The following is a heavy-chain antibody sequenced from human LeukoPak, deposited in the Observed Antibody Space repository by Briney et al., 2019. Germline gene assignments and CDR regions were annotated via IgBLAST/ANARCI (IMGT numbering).Heavy chain of an antibody. CDR2: IYYSGST. Sequence: PSETLSLTCTVSGGSISSYYWSWIRQPPGKGLERIGYIYYSGSTYYNPSLRSRVTISVDTSKNQFSLKLSSVTAADTAVYYCARSSEGRYYYDSSGFSYYYYCMDVWGKGTTDTISS. V-gene: IGHV4-59*01. J-gene: IGHJ6*03. D-gene: IGHD3-22*01. CDR3: ARSSEGRYYYDSSGFSYYYYCMDV. CDR1: GGSISSYY.